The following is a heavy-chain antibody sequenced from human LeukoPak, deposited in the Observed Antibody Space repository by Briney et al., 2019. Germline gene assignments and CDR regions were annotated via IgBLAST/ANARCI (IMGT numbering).Heavy chain of an antibody. CDR3: ARDLAVPNNWFDP. CDR1: GYTFTGYY. D-gene: IGHD3-10*02. CDR2: INPNSGGT. V-gene: IGHV1-2*06. Sequence: ASVEVSCKASGYTFTGYYMHWVRQAPGQGLEWMGRINPNSGGTSYAQKFQGRVTMTRDTSISTAYMELSRLRSDDTAVYYCARDLAVPNNWFDPWGQGTLVTVSS. J-gene: IGHJ5*02.